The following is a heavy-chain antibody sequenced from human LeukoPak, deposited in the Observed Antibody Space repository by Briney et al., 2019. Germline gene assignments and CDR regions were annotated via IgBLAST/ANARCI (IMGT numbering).Heavy chain of an antibody. V-gene: IGHV4-38-2*02. J-gene: IGHJ4*02. Sequence: SSETLSLTCTVSGYSVSSGDCWGWIRQPPGQGLEWIGSFSCSGSTYYNPSLKSRVTISVDTSKSQFSLYMDSVTAADTAVYYCARDWNRYAYWGQGTLVTVSS. CDR2: FSCSGST. D-gene: IGHD1-1*01. CDR3: ARDWNRYAY. CDR1: GYSVSSGDC.